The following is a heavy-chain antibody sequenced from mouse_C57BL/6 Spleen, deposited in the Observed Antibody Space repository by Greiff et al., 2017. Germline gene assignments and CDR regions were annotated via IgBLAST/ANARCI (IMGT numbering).Heavy chain of an antibody. Sequence: QQSCKASGYTFTSYWMHWVKQRPIQGLEWIGNIDPSDSETHYNQKFKDKATLTVDKSSSTAYMQHSSLTSEDSAVYYCARGIYRGMDYWGQGTSVTVSS. CDR3: ARGIYRGMDY. J-gene: IGHJ4*01. CDR1: GYTFTSYW. D-gene: IGHD2-12*01. CDR2: IDPSDSET. V-gene: IGHV1-52*01.